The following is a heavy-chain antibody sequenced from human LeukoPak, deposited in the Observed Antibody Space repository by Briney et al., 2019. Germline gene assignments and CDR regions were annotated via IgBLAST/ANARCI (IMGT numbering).Heavy chain of an antibody. CDR2: IKQDGSEK. J-gene: IGHJ3*02. CDR3: ASALPGGGAFDI. D-gene: IGHD1-26*01. Sequence: GGSLRLSCSASGFTFSSYWMCWVRQAPGKGLEWVANIKQDGSEKYYVDSVKGRFTISRDNAKNTLYLQMNSLRAEDTAVYYCASALPGGGAFDIWGQGTMVTVSS. V-gene: IGHV3-7*01. CDR1: GFTFSSYW.